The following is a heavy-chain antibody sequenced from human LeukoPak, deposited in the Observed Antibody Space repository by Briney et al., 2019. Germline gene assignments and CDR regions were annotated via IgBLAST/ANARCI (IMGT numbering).Heavy chain of an antibody. D-gene: IGHD4-17*01. J-gene: IGHJ3*02. V-gene: IGHV1-69*04. CDR3: AAYSDAADAFDI. CDR2: IIPILGIA. Sequence: GASVKLSCKASGGTGSSCAISWGRQGPGQGLEWMGRIIPILGIANYAQKFQGRVTITADKSTSTAYMELSSLRSEDTAVYYCAAYSDAADAFDIWGQGTMVTVSS. CDR1: GGTGSSCA.